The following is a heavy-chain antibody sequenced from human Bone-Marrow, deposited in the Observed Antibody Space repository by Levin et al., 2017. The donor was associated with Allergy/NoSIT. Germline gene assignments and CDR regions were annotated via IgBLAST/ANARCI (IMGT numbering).Heavy chain of an antibody. D-gene: IGHD6-13*01. V-gene: IGHV3-48*02. J-gene: IGHJ6*02. CDR3: ARDCPHLSYSSTWYYYYGMDV. Sequence: GESLKISCAASGFTFSNSSMNWVRQAPGKGLEWVSYISDSSSSIFYADSVKGRFTISRDNAKNSLFLQMNSLRDEDTAVYYCARDCPHLSYSSTWYYYYGMDVWGQGTTVTVSS. CDR1: GFTFSNSS. CDR2: ISDSSSSI.